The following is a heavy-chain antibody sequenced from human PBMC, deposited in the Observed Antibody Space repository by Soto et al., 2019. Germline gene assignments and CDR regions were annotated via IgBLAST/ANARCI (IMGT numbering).Heavy chain of an antibody. V-gene: IGHV1-18*01. J-gene: IGHJ3*02. CDR3: AREIDYGGIDAFDI. D-gene: IGHD4-17*01. CDR2: ISTYNGNT. CDR1: GYTFSSYG. Sequence: ASVKVSCKASGYTFSSYGINWVRQAPGQGLEWMGWISTYNGNTNYAQKLQGRVTMTTDTSTGTAYMELRSLRSDDTAVYYCAREIDYGGIDAFDIWGQGTMVTVSS.